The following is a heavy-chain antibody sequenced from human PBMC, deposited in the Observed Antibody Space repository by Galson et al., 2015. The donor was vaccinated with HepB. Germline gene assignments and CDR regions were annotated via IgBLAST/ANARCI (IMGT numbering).Heavy chain of an antibody. CDR1: GFTFSSYA. V-gene: IGHV3-30-3*01. CDR2: ISYDGSNK. Sequence: SLRLSCAASGFTFSSYAMHWVRQAPGKGLEWVAVISYDGSNKYYADSVKGRFTISRDNSKNTLYLQMNSLRAEDTAVYYCAALLKYSSSAGLLWFGRGFCDYWGQGTLVTVSS. D-gene: IGHD3-10*01. CDR3: AALLKYSSSAGLLWFGRGFCDY. J-gene: IGHJ4*02.